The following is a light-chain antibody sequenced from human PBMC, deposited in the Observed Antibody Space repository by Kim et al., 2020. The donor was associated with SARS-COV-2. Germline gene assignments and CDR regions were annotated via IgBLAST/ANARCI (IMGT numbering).Light chain of an antibody. CDR1: SSDVGGYNY. Sequence: GKSITIACTGTSSDVGGYNYFSWYQQHPGKAPKLMIYAVSNRPSGVSNRFSGSKSGNTASLTISGLQAEDEADYYCSSYTTSSTYVFGTGTKVTVL. CDR3: SSYTTSSTYV. V-gene: IGLV2-14*03. CDR2: AVS. J-gene: IGLJ1*01.